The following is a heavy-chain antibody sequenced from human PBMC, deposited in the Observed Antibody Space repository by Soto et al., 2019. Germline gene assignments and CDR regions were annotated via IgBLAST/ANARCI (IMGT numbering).Heavy chain of an antibody. CDR1: GGSISSSSYY. CDR2: IYYSGST. J-gene: IGHJ4*02. Sequence: QLQLQESGPGLVKPSETLSLTCTVSGGSISSSSYYWGWIRQPPGKGLEWIGSIYYSGSTYYNPSLKSRVTISVDTSKNQFSLKLSSVTAADTAVYYCARQGAGAARSVESDYWGQGTLVTVSS. CDR3: ARQGAGAARSVESDY. D-gene: IGHD6-6*01. V-gene: IGHV4-39*01.